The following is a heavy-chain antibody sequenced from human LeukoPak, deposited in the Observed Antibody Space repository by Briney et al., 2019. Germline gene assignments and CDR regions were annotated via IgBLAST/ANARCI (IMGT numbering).Heavy chain of an antibody. CDR2: IWYDGSKQ. Sequence: PGRSLRLSCAASGFTFSSYGMHWVRQAPGKGLEWVAVIWYDGSKQYYADSVKGRFTISRDNSKNTLYLQMNSLRAEDTSVYYCGTYYYGSGSYYSPGYYFDYWGQGTLVTVSS. V-gene: IGHV3-33*01. J-gene: IGHJ4*02. CDR1: GFTFSSYG. D-gene: IGHD3-10*01. CDR3: GTYYYGSGSYYSPGYYFDY.